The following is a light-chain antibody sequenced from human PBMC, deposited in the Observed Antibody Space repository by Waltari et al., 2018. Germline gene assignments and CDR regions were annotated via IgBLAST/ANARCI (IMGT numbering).Light chain of an antibody. CDR1: LGSLSTPSH. CDR3: ALYMGSGIWV. J-gene: IGLJ3*02. V-gene: IGLV8-61*01. CDR2: KAN. Sequence: QTVVTQEPSLSVSPGGTVTLPCPLSLGSLSTPSHATWDQQTPGQAPRTLVYKANARSSGVPDRFSGSILGNTAALTITGAQADDESDYYCALYMGSGIWVFGGGTRLTVL.